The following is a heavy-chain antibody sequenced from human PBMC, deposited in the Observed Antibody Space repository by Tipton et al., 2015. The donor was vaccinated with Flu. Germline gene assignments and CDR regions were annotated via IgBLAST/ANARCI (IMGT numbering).Heavy chain of an antibody. CDR1: GDSISSSSYY. CDR2: VPYSGST. J-gene: IGHJ4*02. V-gene: IGHV4-39*07. Sequence: TLSLTCTVSGDSISSSSYYWGWIRQPPGKGLEWIGSVPYSGSTYYNPSLKSRVVITVDTSKNQFSLKLTSVTAADTSVYYCGSSYYYGSGSYYNRAFDYWGQGTLVTVS. CDR3: GSSYYYGSGSYYNRAFDY. D-gene: IGHD3-10*01.